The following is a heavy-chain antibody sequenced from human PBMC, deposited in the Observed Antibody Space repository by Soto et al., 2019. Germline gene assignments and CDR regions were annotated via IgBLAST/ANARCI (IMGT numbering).Heavy chain of an antibody. CDR2: IYYNGDT. CDR3: ARSHRDNWGSPDYFDY. Sequence: TLSLTCTVSGGFIISGGYYWIWIRQHPGKGLEWIGYIYYNGDTYYNPSLKSRVFISIDTSKNQFSLRLTSVTAADTAVYYCARSHRDNWGSPDYFDYWGQGTLVTVS. V-gene: IGHV4-31*03. D-gene: IGHD7-27*01. J-gene: IGHJ4*02. CDR1: GGFIISGGYY.